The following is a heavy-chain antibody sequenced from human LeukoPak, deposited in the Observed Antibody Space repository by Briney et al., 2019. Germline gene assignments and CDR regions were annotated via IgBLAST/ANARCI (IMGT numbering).Heavy chain of an antibody. CDR3: ARDDVVVIHGGDLDY. D-gene: IGHD3-22*01. Sequence: ASVKVSCKASGYTFTSYGISWVRQAPGQGLEWMGWISAYNGNTNYAQKLQGRVTMTTDTSTSTAYMELRSLRSDDTAVYYCARDDVVVIHGGDLDYWGQGTLVTVSS. V-gene: IGHV1-18*01. CDR1: GYTFTSYG. CDR2: ISAYNGNT. J-gene: IGHJ4*02.